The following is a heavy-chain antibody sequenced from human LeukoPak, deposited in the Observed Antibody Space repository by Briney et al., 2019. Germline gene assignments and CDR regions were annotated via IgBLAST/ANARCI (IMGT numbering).Heavy chain of an antibody. Sequence: PSETLSLTCAVSGGSISSGGYSWSWIRQPPGKGLEWIGYIYYSGSTYYNPSLKSRVTISVDTSKNQFSLKLSSVTAADTAVYHCARSTVTGSNYFDYWGQGTLVTVSS. CDR3: ARSTVTGSNYFDY. CDR2: IYYSGST. D-gene: IGHD4-17*01. CDR1: GGSISSGGYS. V-gene: IGHV4-30-4*07. J-gene: IGHJ4*02.